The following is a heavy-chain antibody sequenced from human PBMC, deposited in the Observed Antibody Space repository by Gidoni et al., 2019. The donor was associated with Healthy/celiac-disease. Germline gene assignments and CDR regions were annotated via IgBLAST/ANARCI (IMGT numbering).Heavy chain of an antibody. CDR3: ARLGQEPAYDYGDFTPFDY. D-gene: IGHD4-17*01. J-gene: IGHJ4*02. CDR2: IIPIVGTA. Sequence: QVQLVQSGAEVKKPGSSLKVSCKASGGSFSSSAISWVRQAPGQGLEWMGGIIPIVGTANYAQKCQGRVTITADESTSTAYMELSSLRSEDTAVDYGARLGQEPAYDYGDFTPFDYWGQGTLVTVSS. CDR1: GGSFSSSA. V-gene: IGHV1-69*01.